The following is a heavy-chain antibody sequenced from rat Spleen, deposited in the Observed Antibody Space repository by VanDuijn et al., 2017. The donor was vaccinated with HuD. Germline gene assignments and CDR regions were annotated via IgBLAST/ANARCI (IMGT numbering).Heavy chain of an antibody. Sequence: QVQLKESGPVLVQASETLSLTCTVSGFSLTNNSVGWVRQPLGKGLVWMGTIWTDGSTNYNSAVQSRLSISRDTSKSQVFLKMNSLQPEDTGTYYCARHTTAAIPFDYWGQGVMVTVSS. CDR3: ARHTTAAIPFDY. CDR1: GFSLTNNS. D-gene: IGHD1-2*01. V-gene: IGHV2-72*01. J-gene: IGHJ2*01. CDR2: IWTDGST.